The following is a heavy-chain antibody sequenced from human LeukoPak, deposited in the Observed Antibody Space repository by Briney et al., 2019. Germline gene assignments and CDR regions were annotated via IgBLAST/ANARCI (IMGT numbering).Heavy chain of an antibody. V-gene: IGHV1-69*13. CDR3: ARVGIAVADGFDY. Sequence: GASVTVSCTASGGTFSSYAISWVRQAPGQGLEWMGGIIPIFGTANYAQKFQGRVTITADESTSTAYMELSSLRSEDTAVYYCARVGIAVADGFDYWGQGTLVTVSS. CDR1: GGTFSSYA. J-gene: IGHJ4*02. D-gene: IGHD6-19*01. CDR2: IIPIFGTA.